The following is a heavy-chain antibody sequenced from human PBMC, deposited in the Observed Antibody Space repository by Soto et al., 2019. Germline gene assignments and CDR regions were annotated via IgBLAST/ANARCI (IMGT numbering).Heavy chain of an antibody. J-gene: IGHJ4*02. CDR2: INPSGGST. D-gene: IGHD2-15*01. Sequence: ASVKVSCKASGYTFTSYFMHWVRQAPGQGLEWMGIINPSGGSTNYAQKFQGRVTMTRDTSTSTVYMELSSLRSEDTAVYYCGRGPFCSGGNCDSVFALDYWGQGTLVTVSS. CDR3: GRGPFCSGGNCDSVFALDY. V-gene: IGHV1-46*01. CDR1: GYTFTSYF.